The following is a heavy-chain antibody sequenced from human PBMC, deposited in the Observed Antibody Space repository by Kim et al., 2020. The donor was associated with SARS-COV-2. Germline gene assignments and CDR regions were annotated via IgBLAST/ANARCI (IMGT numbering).Heavy chain of an antibody. CDR1: GGSISSYY. V-gene: IGHV4-59*01. D-gene: IGHD2-2*01. J-gene: IGHJ6*02. CDR3: ARGKYQLPDYYYYGMDV. Sequence: SETLSLTCTVSGGSISSYYWSWIRQPPGKGLEWIGYIYYSGSTNYNPSLKSRVTMSVDTSKNQFSLKLSSVTAADTAVYYCARGKYQLPDYYYYGMDVWGQGTTVTVSS. CDR2: IYYSGST.